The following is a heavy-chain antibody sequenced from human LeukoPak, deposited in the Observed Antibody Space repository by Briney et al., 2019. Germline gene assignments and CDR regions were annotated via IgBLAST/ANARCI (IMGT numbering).Heavy chain of an antibody. Sequence: GGSLRLSCAAAGFAVSSYAMNWVRQAPGKGLEWVATISTSGGSTYYADFVKGRFTISRDNSKNTLYLQMNSLRAEDTAVYYCAKNGHGSGSYYPRTKYYFDYWGQGTLVTVSS. CDR2: ISTSGGST. CDR3: AKNGHGSGSYYPRTKYYFDY. CDR1: GFAVSSYA. V-gene: IGHV3-23*01. J-gene: IGHJ4*02. D-gene: IGHD3-10*01.